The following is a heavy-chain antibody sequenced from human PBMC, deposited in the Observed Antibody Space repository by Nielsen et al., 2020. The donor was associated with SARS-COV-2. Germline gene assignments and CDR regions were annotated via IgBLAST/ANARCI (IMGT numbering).Heavy chain of an antibody. D-gene: IGHD6-19*01. V-gene: IGHV3-30*04. CDR1: GFSFSSYA. CDR3: AKGGWLGHYYYYGMDV. Sequence: GGSLRLSCAASGFSFSSYAFDWVRQAPGKGLEWVSFISFDGSNEHYADSVKGRFTISRDSSNSTLYLQMNSLRAEDTALYYCAKGGWLGHYYYYGMDVWGQGTTVTVSS. CDR2: ISFDGSNE. J-gene: IGHJ6*02.